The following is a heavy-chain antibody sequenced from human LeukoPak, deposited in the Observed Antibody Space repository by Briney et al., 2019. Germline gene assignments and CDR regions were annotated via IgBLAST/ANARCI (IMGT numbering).Heavy chain of an antibody. V-gene: IGHV3-21*01. D-gene: IGHD2-2*01. CDR1: GFTFSSYS. CDR2: ISSSSSYI. Sequence: GGSLRLSCAASGFTFSSYSMNWVRQAPGKGLEWVSSISSSSSYIYYADSVKGRFTISRDNAKNSLYLQMNSLRAEDMAVYYCARDREGVVVPAANYIDYWRQGTLVTVSS. J-gene: IGHJ4*02. CDR3: ARDREGVVVPAANYIDY.